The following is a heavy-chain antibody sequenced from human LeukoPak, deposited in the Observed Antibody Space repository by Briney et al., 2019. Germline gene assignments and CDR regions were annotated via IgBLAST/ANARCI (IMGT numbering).Heavy chain of an antibody. Sequence: PGGSLRLSCAASGFTFSSYWMSWVRQAPGKGLEWVANIKQDGSEKYYVDSVKGRFTISRDNAKNSLYLQMNILRAEDTAVYYCARAGNYYDSSGYYYPNYWGQGTLVTVSS. CDR3: ARAGNYYDSSGYYYPNY. J-gene: IGHJ4*02. CDR1: GFTFSSYW. V-gene: IGHV3-7*01. D-gene: IGHD3-22*01. CDR2: IKQDGSEK.